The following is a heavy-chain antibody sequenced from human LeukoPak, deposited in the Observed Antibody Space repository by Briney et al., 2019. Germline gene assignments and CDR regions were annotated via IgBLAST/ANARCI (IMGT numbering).Heavy chain of an antibody. CDR1: GFTFSSYS. CDR3: ARDIPYPSVYFDY. CDR2: ISSSSSYI. D-gene: IGHD2-2*02. J-gene: IGHJ4*02. V-gene: IGHV3-21*01. Sequence: GGPLRLSCAASGFTFSSYSMNWVRQAPGKGLEWVSSISSSSSYIYYADSVKGRFTISRDNAKNSLYLQMNSLRAEDTAVYYCARDIPYPSVYFDYWGQGTLVTVSS.